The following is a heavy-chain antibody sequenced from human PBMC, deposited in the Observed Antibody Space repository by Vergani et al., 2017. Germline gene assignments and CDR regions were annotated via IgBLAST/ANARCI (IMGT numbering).Heavy chain of an antibody. CDR3: AREGLHSGSGSYNDY. CDR1: GAYVGSGGYY. D-gene: IGHD3-10*01. J-gene: IGHJ4*02. Sequence: QVQLQESGPGLVKASQTLSLTCSVSGAYVGSGGYYWGWIRQPPGKGLEWIGSINHSGSTYYNPSLKSRITMSVDTSKNQFSLRLSSVTAADTAMYYCAREGLHSGSGSYNDYWGQGTLVTVSS. CDR2: INHSGST. V-gene: IGHV4-38-2*02.